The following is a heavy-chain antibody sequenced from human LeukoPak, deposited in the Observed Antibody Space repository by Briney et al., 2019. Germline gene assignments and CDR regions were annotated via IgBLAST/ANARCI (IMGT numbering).Heavy chain of an antibody. Sequence: PGGSLRLSCTASTFTFGDYAMSWFRQAPGKGLEWVGFIRSKAYGGTTEYAASVKGRFTISRGDSKGIAYLQMNSLKTEDTAVYYCARVSSSWSIDYWGQGTLVTVSS. CDR2: IRSKAYGGTT. D-gene: IGHD6-13*01. CDR3: ARVSSSWSIDY. J-gene: IGHJ4*02. V-gene: IGHV3-49*03. CDR1: TFTFGDYA.